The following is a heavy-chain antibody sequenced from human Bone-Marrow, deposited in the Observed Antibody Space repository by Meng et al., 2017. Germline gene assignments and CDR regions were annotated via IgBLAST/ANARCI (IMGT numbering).Heavy chain of an antibody. V-gene: IGHV4-34*01. CDR2: INHSGST. J-gene: IGHJ6*01. CDR1: GGSFSGYY. D-gene: IGHD3-22*01. CDR3: ARAFYDSSGYYYYGMDV. Sequence: SQTLSLTCAVYGGSFSGYYWSWIRQPPGKGLEWIGEINHSGSTNYNPSLKSRVTISVDTSKNQFSLKLSSVTAADTAVYYCARAFYDSSGYYYYGMDVWGQGTTVTCYS.